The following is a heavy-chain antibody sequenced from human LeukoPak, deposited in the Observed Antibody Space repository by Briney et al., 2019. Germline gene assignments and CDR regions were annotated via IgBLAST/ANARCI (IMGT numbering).Heavy chain of an antibody. J-gene: IGHJ4*02. Sequence: GGSLRLSCAASGSTFSNYWMSWVRQAPGKGLEWVANIKQDGSETYYVDSVKGRFTISRDNSKNTLYLQVNSLRAEDTAVYYCAKELIVGATTPFDYWGQGTLVTVSS. D-gene: IGHD1-26*01. CDR2: IKQDGSET. V-gene: IGHV3-7*03. CDR1: GSTFSNYW. CDR3: AKELIVGATTPFDY.